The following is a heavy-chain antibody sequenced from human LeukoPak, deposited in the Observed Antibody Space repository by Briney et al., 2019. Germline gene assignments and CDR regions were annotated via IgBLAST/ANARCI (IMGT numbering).Heavy chain of an antibody. CDR2: ISNNGGYT. D-gene: IGHD2-15*01. CDR3: AKQLGYCSDGSCYSPY. V-gene: IGHV3-23*01. J-gene: IGHJ4*02. CDR1: GFTFSSYA. Sequence: QDGGSLRLSCAASGFTFSSYAMSWVRQAPGKGLEWVSAISNNGGYTYYADSVQGRFTISRDNSKSTLCLQMNSLRAEDTAVYYCAKQLGYCSDGSCYSPYWGQGTLVTVSS.